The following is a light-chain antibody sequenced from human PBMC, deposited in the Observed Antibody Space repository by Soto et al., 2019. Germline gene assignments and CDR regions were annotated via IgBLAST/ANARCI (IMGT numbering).Light chain of an antibody. CDR1: SSDVGGYNY. CDR2: EVS. Sequence: QSVLTQPPSASGSPGQSVTISCTGTSSDVGGYNYVSWYQQHPGKAPKLMIYEVSKRPSGVPDRFSGSKSGNTASLTVSGLQAEDEADYYCQSQDGSLSVSVFGGGTKVTVL. CDR3: QSQDGSLSVSV. V-gene: IGLV2-8*01. J-gene: IGLJ3*02.